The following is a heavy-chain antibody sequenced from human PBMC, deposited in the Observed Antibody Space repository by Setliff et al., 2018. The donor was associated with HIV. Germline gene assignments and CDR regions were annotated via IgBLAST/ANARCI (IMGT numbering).Heavy chain of an antibody. CDR2: ISGSGVNS. J-gene: IGHJ4*02. D-gene: IGHD3-9*01. V-gene: IGHV3-23*01. CDR3: AKTSNTGYLFCSDY. CDR1: GFTFSNYV. Sequence: ETLSLSCAASGFTFSNYVINWVRQAPGKGLEWISGISGSGVNSYYADSVKGRFTISRDNSKNTVYLQMNRLRAEDTAVYYCAKTSNTGYLFCSDYWGQGTLVTVSS.